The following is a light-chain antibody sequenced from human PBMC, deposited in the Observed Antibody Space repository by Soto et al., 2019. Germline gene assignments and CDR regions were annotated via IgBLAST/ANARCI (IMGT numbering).Light chain of an antibody. CDR3: QHTYTTPRT. CDR1: QSISYY. CDR2: AAS. V-gene: IGKV1-39*01. Sequence: DIQMTQSPSSLSASVVDRVTITFRAIQSISYYLNWYQHKPGKAPKLLIYAASTLQSGVPSRFSGSGSGTDFSLTIGSLQPEDFATYYCQHTYTTPRTFGQGTKVDIK. J-gene: IGKJ1*01.